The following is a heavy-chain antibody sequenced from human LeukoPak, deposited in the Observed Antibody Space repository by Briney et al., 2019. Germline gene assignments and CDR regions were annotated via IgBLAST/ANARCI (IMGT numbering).Heavy chain of an antibody. CDR3: ARELERWPSPFDY. J-gene: IGHJ4*02. D-gene: IGHD1-1*01. Sequence: ASVKVSCKASGFTFISYYIHWVRQAPGQGLEWMGIVNPSGGSTGYAQKFQDRVTMTRDMSTSTVYMELSSLRSEDTAVYYCARELERWPSPFDYWGQGTLVTVSS. CDR2: VNPSGGST. V-gene: IGHV1-46*01. CDR1: GFTFISYY.